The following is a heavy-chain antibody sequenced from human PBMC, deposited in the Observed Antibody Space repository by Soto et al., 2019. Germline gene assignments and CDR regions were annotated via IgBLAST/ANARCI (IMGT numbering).Heavy chain of an antibody. V-gene: IGHV3-23*01. Sequence: PGGSLRLSCAASGFTFSSYAMSWVRQAPGKGLEWVSAISGSGGSTYYADSVKGRFTISRDNSKNTLYLQMNSLRAEDTAVYYCAKAGFKAYSSGWYVYYWGQGTLVTVSS. J-gene: IGHJ4*02. CDR1: GFTFSSYA. CDR3: AKAGFKAYSSGWYVYY. CDR2: ISGSGGST. D-gene: IGHD6-19*01.